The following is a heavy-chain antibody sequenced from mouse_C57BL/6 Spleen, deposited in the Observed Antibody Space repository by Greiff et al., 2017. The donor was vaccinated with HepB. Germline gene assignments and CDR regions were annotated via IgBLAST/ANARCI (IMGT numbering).Heavy chain of an antibody. CDR3: ARGDGSSYDYYYAMDY. D-gene: IGHD1-1*01. Sequence: SGAELVKPGASVKLSCTASGFNIKDYYMHWVKQRTEQGLEWIGRIDPEDGETKYAPKFQGKATITADTSSNTAYLQLSSLTSEDTAVYYCARGDGSSYDYYYAMDYWGQGTSVTVSS. CDR2: IDPEDGET. V-gene: IGHV14-2*01. CDR1: GFNIKDYY. J-gene: IGHJ4*01.